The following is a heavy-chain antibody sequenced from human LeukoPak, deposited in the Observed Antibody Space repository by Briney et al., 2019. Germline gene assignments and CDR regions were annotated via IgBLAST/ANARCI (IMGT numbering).Heavy chain of an antibody. D-gene: IGHD1-7*01. V-gene: IGHV4-61*02. CDR3: ASQGLGRELPY. Sequence: PSQTLSLTCTVSGGSISSGSYYWSWIRQPAGKGLEWIGRIYTSGSTNYNPSLKSRVTISVDTSKNQFSLKLSSVTAADTAVYYCASQGLGRELPYWGQGTLVTVSS. J-gene: IGHJ4*02. CDR1: GGSISSGSYY. CDR2: IYTSGST.